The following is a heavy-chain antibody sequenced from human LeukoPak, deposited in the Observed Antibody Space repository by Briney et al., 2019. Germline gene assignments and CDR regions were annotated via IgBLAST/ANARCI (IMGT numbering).Heavy chain of an antibody. D-gene: IGHD3-22*01. V-gene: IGHV4-39*07. CDR3: AMGITMSY. CDR1: GDSISSSTFS. J-gene: IGHJ4*02. CDR2: INDSGST. Sequence: SETLSLTCTVSGDSISSSTFSWGWIRQPPGKGLEWIGEINDSGSTNYNPSLKSRLTISVDTAKNQFSLKLSSVTAADTAVYYCAMGITMSYWGQGTLVTVSS.